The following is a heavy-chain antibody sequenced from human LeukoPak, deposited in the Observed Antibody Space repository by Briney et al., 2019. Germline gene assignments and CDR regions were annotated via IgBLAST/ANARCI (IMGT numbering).Heavy chain of an antibody. CDR2: IYPGDSDT. CDR3: ARRDSSGYYGDDY. D-gene: IGHD6-19*01. Sequence: PGGSLKISCKGSGYSFSSYWIAWVRQMPGKGLEWMGIIYPGDSDTRYSPSFQGQVTISADKSISTAYLQWSSLRASDTAMYYCARRDSSGYYGDDYWGQGTLVTVSS. V-gene: IGHV5-51*01. CDR1: GYSFSSYW. J-gene: IGHJ4*02.